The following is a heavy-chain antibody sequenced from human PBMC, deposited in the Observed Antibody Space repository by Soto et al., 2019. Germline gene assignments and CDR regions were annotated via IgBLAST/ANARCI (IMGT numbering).Heavy chain of an antibody. CDR3: ARGGGNTGSYYGHVLDI. CDR1: GYTFTNYY. D-gene: IGHD1-26*01. Sequence: AASVKVSCKASGYTFTNYYMHWVRQAPGQGLEWMGIINPSGGSTSYSQKFQGRVTMTRDTSTSTVYMELSSLRSEDTAVFYCARGGGNTGSYYGHVLDIWGQGTMVTVSS. V-gene: IGHV1-46*01. CDR2: INPSGGST. J-gene: IGHJ3*02.